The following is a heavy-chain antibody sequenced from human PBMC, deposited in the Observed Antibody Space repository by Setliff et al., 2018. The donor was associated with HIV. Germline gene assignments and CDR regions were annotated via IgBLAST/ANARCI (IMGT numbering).Heavy chain of an antibody. D-gene: IGHD1-20*01. V-gene: IGHV1-2*02. CDR3: ARGFYSWNL. Sequence: ASVKVSCKSSGYTFTDYFIHWVRQAPGQGLEWMGWISPDNGNTRISQRFRGSVTMTRDTSTQTAYMELTSLTFHDTAVYYCARGFYSWNLWGQGTLVTVSS. CDR1: GYTFTDYF. CDR2: ISPDNGNT. J-gene: IGHJ5*02.